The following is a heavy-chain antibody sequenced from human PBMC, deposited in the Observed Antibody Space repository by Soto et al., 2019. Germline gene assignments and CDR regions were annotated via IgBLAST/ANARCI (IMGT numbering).Heavy chain of an antibody. D-gene: IGHD1-26*01. Sequence: PGWSLSLSCVASNITLTNAWMNWVRQAPGKGLEWVGRIKSKTDGGTTDYAAPVKDRFTISRDDSQSTLYLQMNSLKTEDTAVYYCTAGSVEPQMSKNNWFDPWGQGTLVTV. CDR2: IKSKTDGGTT. CDR3: TAGSVEPQMSKNNWFDP. V-gene: IGHV3-15*07. CDR1: NITLTNAW. J-gene: IGHJ5*02.